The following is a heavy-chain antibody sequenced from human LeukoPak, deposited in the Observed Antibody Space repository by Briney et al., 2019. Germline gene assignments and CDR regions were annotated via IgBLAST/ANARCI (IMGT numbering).Heavy chain of an antibody. J-gene: IGHJ5*02. V-gene: IGHV4-4*07. CDR3: ARVVYGSGASNWFDP. D-gene: IGHD3-10*01. Sequence: SETLSLTCTVSGGSISSYYWGWIRQPAGKGLEWIGRIYTSGSTNYNPSLKSRVTMSVDTPKNQFSLKLSSVTAADTAVYYCARVVYGSGASNWFDPWGQGTLVTVSS. CDR1: GGSISSYY. CDR2: IYTSGST.